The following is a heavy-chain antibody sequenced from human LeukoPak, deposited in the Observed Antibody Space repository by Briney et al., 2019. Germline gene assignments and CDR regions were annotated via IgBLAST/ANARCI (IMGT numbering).Heavy chain of an antibody. J-gene: IGHJ4*02. Sequence: GGSLRLSCAASGFTFSNYGMHWVRQAPGKGLEWVGLIWYDGSSKYYTDSVKGRFTISRDNSKNTLYLLMSSLRAEDTAVYYCAREYVGNVYYFDYWGQGTLVTVSS. D-gene: IGHD4-23*01. CDR1: GFTFSNYG. V-gene: IGHV3-33*01. CDR3: AREYVGNVYYFDY. CDR2: IWYDGSSK.